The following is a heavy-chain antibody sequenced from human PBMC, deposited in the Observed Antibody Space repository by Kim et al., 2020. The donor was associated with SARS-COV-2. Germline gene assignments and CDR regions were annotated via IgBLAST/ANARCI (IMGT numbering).Heavy chain of an antibody. J-gene: IGHJ4*02. CDR2: IFSSGRT. CDR3: IKDIVAGGADS. V-gene: IGHV3-9*01. D-gene: IGHD3-16*01. Sequence: GGSLRLSCAGSGFTFDEYAMHWVRQAPGKGLEWVSGIFSSGRTGYADSMKGRVTISRDNAKNLLYLQINSLTLEDTAFYYCIKDIVAGGADSWGPGTLAT. CDR1: GFTFDEYA.